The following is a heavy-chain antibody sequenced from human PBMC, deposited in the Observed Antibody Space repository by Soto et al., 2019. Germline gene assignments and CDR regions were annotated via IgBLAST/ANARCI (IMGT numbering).Heavy chain of an antibody. CDR3: ARVRISFRRRGGHYYEDGMDV. CDR1: GGTFRAFS. D-gene: IGHD3-3*01. Sequence: SVKVSCKASGGTFRAFSISWVRQAPGHGLEWMGEVIPKFGTANHAQKFQGRVTMTVDESTSTAYMELSSLRSEDTAVYHCARVRISFRRRGGHYYEDGMDVWGQGTRVTVSS. V-gene: IGHV1-69*13. J-gene: IGHJ6*02. CDR2: VIPKFGTA.